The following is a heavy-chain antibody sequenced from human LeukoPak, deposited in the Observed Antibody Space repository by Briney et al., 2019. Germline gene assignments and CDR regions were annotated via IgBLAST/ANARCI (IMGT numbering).Heavy chain of an antibody. CDR3: ARDRIAAAPDDY. Sequence: AASVKVSCKASGYTFTSYYMHWVRQAPGQGLEWMGIINPSGGSTSYAQKFQGRVTITRDTSTSTVYMELSSLRSEDTAVYYCARDRIAAAPDDYWGQGTLVTVSS. V-gene: IGHV1-46*01. D-gene: IGHD6-13*01. CDR1: GYTFTSYY. CDR2: INPSGGST. J-gene: IGHJ4*02.